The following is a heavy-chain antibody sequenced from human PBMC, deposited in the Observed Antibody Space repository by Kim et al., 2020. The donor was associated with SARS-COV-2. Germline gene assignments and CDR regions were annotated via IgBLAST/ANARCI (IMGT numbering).Heavy chain of an antibody. Sequence: ADSVKERFTTTRDNPNNTLYLQMNSLRAEDTAVYYCAKDGGYTSTNWFDPWGQGTLVTVFS. CDR3: AKDGGYTSTNWFDP. D-gene: IGHD6-13*01. V-gene: IGHV3-23*01. J-gene: IGHJ5*02.